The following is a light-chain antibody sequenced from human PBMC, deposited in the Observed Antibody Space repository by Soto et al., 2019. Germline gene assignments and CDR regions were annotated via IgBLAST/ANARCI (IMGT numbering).Light chain of an antibody. V-gene: IGLV2-14*01. J-gene: IGLJ2*01. CDR1: SRDVGGYNY. CDR2: DVS. Sequence: QSALTQPASVSGSPGQSIPISCTGTSRDVGGYNYVSWYQQHPGKAPKLMIYDVSNRPSGVSNRFSGSKSGNTASLSISGLQAEAEADYYCSSYTSSSTLVFGGGTKLTVL. CDR3: SSYTSSSTLV.